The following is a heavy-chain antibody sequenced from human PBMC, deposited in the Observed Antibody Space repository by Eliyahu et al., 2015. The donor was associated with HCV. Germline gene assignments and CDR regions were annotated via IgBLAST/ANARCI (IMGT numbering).Heavy chain of an antibody. Sequence: EVQLVESGGGLVQPGGSLRLSCAASGFTFXSYWMXWVRQAPGKGLVWVSRIKXDGSSTSYADSVKGRFTISRDNAKNTLYLQMNSLRAEDTAVYYCARVGTLYGSGSYFNYYYGMDVWGQGTTVTVSS. CDR1: GFTFXSYW. J-gene: IGHJ6*02. CDR2: IKXDGSST. D-gene: IGHD3-10*01. CDR3: ARVGTLYGSGSYFNYYYGMDV. V-gene: IGHV3-74*01.